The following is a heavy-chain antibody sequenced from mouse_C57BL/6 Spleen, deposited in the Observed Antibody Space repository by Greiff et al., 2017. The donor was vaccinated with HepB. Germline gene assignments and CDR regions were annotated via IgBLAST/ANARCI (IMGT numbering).Heavy chain of an antibody. CDR2: IDPETGGT. CDR3: TRGSSYVPY. CDR1: GYTFTDYE. D-gene: IGHD1-1*01. V-gene: IGHV1-15*01. Sequence: QVHVKQSGAELVRPGASVTLSCKASGYTFTDYEMHWVKQTPVHGLEWIGAIDPETGGTAYNQKFKGKAILTADKSSSTAYMELRSLTSEDAAVYYCTRGSSYVPYWGQGTLVTVSA. J-gene: IGHJ3*01.